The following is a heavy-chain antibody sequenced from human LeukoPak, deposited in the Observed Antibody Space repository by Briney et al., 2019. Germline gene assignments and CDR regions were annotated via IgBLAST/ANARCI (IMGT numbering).Heavy chain of an antibody. CDR3: ASNYYGSGSLDY. Sequence: SETLSLTCTVAGGSISSYYWSWIRQPPGKGLEWIGYIYYSGSTNYNPSLKSRVTISVDTSKNQFSLKVSSVTAADTAVYYCASNYYGSGSLDYWGQGNLVTVSS. J-gene: IGHJ4*02. D-gene: IGHD3-10*01. V-gene: IGHV4-59*08. CDR1: GGSISSYY. CDR2: IYYSGST.